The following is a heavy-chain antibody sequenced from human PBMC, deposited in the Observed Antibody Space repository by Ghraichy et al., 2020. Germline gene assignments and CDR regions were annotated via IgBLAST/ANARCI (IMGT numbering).Heavy chain of an antibody. CDR2: IYFTGSA. CDR3: AGAWGSFVYAMDV. D-gene: IGHD2/OR15-2a*01. Sequence: SETLSLTCTVSGDSINSRYWSWIRQPPGKGLEWVGSIYFTGSANYNPSLKSRVTVFVDTSKNQFSLRLTSVTAADTAVYFCAGAWGSFVYAMDVWGPGTTVAV. J-gene: IGHJ6*02. V-gene: IGHV4-59*08. CDR1: GDSINSRY.